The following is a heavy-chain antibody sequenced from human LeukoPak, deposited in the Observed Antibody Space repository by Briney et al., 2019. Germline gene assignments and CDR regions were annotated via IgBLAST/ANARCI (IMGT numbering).Heavy chain of an antibody. CDR1: GYSISSGYY. CDR2: IYHSGST. CDR3: ARGLTYDFWSGYYSGYFDY. Sequence: SETLSLTCAVSGYSISSGYYWGWIRQPPGKGLERIGSIYHSGSTYYNPSLKSRVTISVDTSKNQFSLKLSSVTAADTAVYYCARGLTYDFWSGYYSGYFDYWGQGTLVTVSS. D-gene: IGHD3-3*01. V-gene: IGHV4-38-2*01. J-gene: IGHJ4*02.